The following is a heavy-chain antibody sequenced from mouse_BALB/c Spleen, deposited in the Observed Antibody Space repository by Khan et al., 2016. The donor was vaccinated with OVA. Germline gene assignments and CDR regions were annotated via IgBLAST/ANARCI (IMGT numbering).Heavy chain of an antibody. V-gene: IGHV8-6*01. D-gene: IGHD1-1*01. CDR1: GFSLNTFGMG. Sequence: QVTLKESGPGILQPSQTLSLTCSFSGFSLNTFGMGVSWIRQPSGKDLELLAHIYWDDDKHYNPSLKSRLTISKDTPNNQVFLKITTVDTADTATYYCARRAGIYYGSSYGYFDVWGAGTTVTVSS. CDR3: ARRAGIYYGSSYGYFDV. CDR2: IYWDDDK. J-gene: IGHJ1*01.